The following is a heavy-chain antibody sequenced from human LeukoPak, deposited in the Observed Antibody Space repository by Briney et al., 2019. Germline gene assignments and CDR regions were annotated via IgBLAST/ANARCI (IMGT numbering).Heavy chain of an antibody. V-gene: IGHV3-30*02. J-gene: IGHJ5*02. CDR3: ARDLGQYYDTSDNWFDP. CDR1: GFTFSSYG. CDR2: IRNDGSKK. D-gene: IGHD3-22*01. Sequence: GGSLRLSCTVSGFTFSSYGMHWVRQAPGKGLEWVAFIRNDGSKKYDADSVKGRFTISRDNSKNTLYLQMNSLRAEDTAVYYCARDLGQYYDTSDNWFDPWGQGTLVTVSS.